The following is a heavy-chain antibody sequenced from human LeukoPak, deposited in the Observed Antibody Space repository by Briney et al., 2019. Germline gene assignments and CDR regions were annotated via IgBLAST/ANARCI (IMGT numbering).Heavy chain of an antibody. V-gene: IGHV1-69*06. J-gene: IGHJ4*02. CDR2: IIPIFGTA. D-gene: IGHD5-18*01. Sequence: ASVKVSCKASGGTFSSYAISWVRQAPGQGLEWMGGIIPIFGTANYAQKFQGRVTITADKSTSTAYMELSSLRSEDTAVYYCARGRYSYGLGDYWGQGTLVTVSS. CDR3: ARGRYSYGLGDY. CDR1: GGTFSSYA.